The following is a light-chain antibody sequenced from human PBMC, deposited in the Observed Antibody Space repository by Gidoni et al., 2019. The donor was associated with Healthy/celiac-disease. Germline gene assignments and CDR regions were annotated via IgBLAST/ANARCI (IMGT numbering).Light chain of an antibody. CDR1: QSVSSTY. CDR3: QQYGSSPCT. J-gene: IGKJ3*01. V-gene: IGKV3-20*01. Sequence: EIVLTHTPGTLSLSPGERATLSCRASQSVSSTYLAWYQQKPGQAPRLLIYGASSRATGIPDRFSGSGSGTDFTLTISRLEPEDFAVYYCQQYGSSPCTFGPXTKVDIK. CDR2: GAS.